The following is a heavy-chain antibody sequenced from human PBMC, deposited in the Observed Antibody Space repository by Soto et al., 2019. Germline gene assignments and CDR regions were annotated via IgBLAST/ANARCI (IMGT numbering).Heavy chain of an antibody. V-gene: IGHV4-39*01. D-gene: IGHD2-2*01. CDR3: ARQDCSSTSCVFDY. CDR2: IYYSGST. J-gene: IGHJ4*02. CDR1: GGSISSSSYY. Sequence: SETLSLTCTVSGGSISSSSYYWGWIRQPPGKGLEWIGSIYYSGSTYYNPSLKSRVTISVDTSKNQFSLKLSSVTAADTAVYYCARQDCSSTSCVFDYWGQGTLVTVSS.